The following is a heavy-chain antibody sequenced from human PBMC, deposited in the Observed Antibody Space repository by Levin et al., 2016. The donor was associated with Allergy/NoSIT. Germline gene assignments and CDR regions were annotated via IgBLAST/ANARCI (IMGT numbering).Heavy chain of an antibody. CDR2: ISSSSSFI. Sequence: GESLKISCEGSGFTFSNYGMNWVRQAPGKGLEWVSSISSSSSFIHYADSVKGRFTVSRDNAKNSLYLQMDSLRAEDTAVYYCARDLMVVTLHNLGTWFDPWGQGTLVSVSS. V-gene: IGHV3-21*06. D-gene: IGHD3-22*01. CDR3: ARDLMVVTLHNLGTWFDP. J-gene: IGHJ5*02. CDR1: GFTFSNYG.